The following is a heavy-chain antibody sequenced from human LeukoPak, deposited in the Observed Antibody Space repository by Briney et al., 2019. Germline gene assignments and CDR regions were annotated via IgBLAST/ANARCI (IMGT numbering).Heavy chain of an antibody. D-gene: IGHD3-10*01. V-gene: IGHV1-18*01. Sequence: ASVKVSCKASGGTFSSYAISWVRQAPGQGLEWMGWISAYNGNTNYAQKLQGRVTMTTDTSTSTAYMELRSLRSDDTAVYYCARTRLIRGVINFDYWGQGTLVTVSS. CDR1: GGTFSSYA. J-gene: IGHJ4*02. CDR3: ARTRLIRGVINFDY. CDR2: ISAYNGNT.